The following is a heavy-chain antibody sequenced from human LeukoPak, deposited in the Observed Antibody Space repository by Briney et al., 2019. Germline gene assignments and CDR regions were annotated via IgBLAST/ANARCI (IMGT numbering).Heavy chain of an antibody. V-gene: IGHV3-30-3*01. CDR2: ILYDGNNK. CDR1: GFTFSTYA. CDR3: ARGRKYSYGTYYYGLDV. J-gene: IGHJ6*02. D-gene: IGHD5-18*01. Sequence: GGSLRLSCAASGFTFSTYAMHWVRQAPGKGLEWVAVILYDGNNKYYADSVKGRFTISRDNSKNTLYLQMNSLRAEDTAVYYCARGRKYSYGTYYYGLDVWGQGTTVTVCS.